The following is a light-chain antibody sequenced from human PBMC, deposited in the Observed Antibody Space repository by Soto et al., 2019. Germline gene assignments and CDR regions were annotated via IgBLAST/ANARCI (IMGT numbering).Light chain of an antibody. CDR1: QSVSGW. Sequence: DIQMTQSPSTLSASVGDTVTVTCRASQSVSGWLAWYQQKPGEAPKLLIYAASSLQSGVPSRFSGSGSGTEFTLTISSLQTDDFATYYCQHSNSYSEAFGQGTKVDIK. CDR3: QHSNSYSEA. CDR2: AAS. J-gene: IGKJ1*01. V-gene: IGKV1-5*01.